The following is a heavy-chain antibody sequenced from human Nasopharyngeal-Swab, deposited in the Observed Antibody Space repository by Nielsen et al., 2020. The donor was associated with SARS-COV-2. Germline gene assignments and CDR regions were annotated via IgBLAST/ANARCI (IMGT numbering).Heavy chain of an antibody. Sequence: GESLKISCAASGFTFSSYAMSWVRQAPGKGLEWVSSISSSGSYIYYADSVKGRFTISRDNAKNSLYLQMNSLRAEDTGVYYCARGGVRSYWFDPWGQGTLVTVSS. D-gene: IGHD3-16*01. V-gene: IGHV3-21*01. CDR2: ISSSGSYI. CDR1: GFTFSSYA. CDR3: ARGGVRSYWFDP. J-gene: IGHJ5*02.